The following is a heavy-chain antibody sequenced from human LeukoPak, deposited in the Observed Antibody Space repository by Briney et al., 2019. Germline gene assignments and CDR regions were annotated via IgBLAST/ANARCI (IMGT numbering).Heavy chain of an antibody. CDR1: GFTFSTFW. J-gene: IGHJ4*02. Sequence: GGSLRLSCAASGFTFSTFWMHWVRQTPGKGLVWVSRISSDGSTTHYADSVKGRFTISRDNAKNTLFLHMNSLRAEDTAVYYCNIRWGPNSDYWGQGTLVTVSS. CDR3: NIRWGPNSDY. V-gene: IGHV3-74*01. D-gene: IGHD7-27*01. CDR2: ISSDGSTT.